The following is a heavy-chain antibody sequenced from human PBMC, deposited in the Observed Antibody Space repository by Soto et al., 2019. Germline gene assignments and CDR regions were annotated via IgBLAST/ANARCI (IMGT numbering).Heavy chain of an antibody. D-gene: IGHD2-2*01. J-gene: IGHJ4*02. CDR1: GGSISSGGYY. CDR2: IYYSGST. Sequence: PSETLSLTCTVSGGSISSGGYYWSWIRQHPGKGLEWIAYIYYSGSTYYNPSLRSRVTISLDTSKNQFSLKLSSVTAADTAMYYCARYCSNLDCHYLYYFDSWGQGTQVTVSS. V-gene: IGHV4-31*03. CDR3: ARYCSNLDCHYLYYFDS.